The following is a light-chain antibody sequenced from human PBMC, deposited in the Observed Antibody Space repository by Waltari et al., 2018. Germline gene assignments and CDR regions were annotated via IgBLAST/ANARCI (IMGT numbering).Light chain of an antibody. V-gene: IGLV2-8*01. J-gene: IGLJ3*02. CDR3: SSYAGSRGV. CDR2: DVN. CDR1: SGYVGANNY. Sequence: QSALTQPPSASGSPGQSVTISCTGASGYVGANNYVAWYQQHPGKAPILILYDVNTRPSGVPDRFSGSKSDNTASLTVSGLQAEDEADYYCSSYAGSRGVFGGGTKLSV.